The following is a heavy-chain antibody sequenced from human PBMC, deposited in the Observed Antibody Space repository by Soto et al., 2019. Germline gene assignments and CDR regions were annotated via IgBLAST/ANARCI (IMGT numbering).Heavy chain of an antibody. D-gene: IGHD2-15*01. V-gene: IGHV1-18*04. CDR1: GYTISTHG. CDR2: IRSYNSEI. J-gene: IGHJ3*01. CDR3: ARDLGKKSCYAFVV. Sequence: QVQWVQSGGDLKKPGASVKVSCKASGYTISTHGITWVRQAPGQGLEWLGRIRSYNSEINNARKVKGRITISAETPSTAYRELRSIMSDDTAVYYCARDLGKKSCYAFVVWGQGTRVTVSS.